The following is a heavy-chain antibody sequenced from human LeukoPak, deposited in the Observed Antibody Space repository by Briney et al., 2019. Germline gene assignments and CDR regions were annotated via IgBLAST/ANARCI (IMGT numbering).Heavy chain of an antibody. Sequence: SETLSLTCTVSGGSISSYYWSWIRHPAGKGLEWIGRIYTSGSTNYNPSLKSRVTMSVDTSKNQFSLKLSSVTAADTAVYYCARGGILWFGELSPTSFDIWGQGTMVTVSS. D-gene: IGHD3-10*01. CDR3: ARGGILWFGELSPTSFDI. CDR1: GGSISSYY. CDR2: IYTSGST. V-gene: IGHV4-4*07. J-gene: IGHJ3*02.